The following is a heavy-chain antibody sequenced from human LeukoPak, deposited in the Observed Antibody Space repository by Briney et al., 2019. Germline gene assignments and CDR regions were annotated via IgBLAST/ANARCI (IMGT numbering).Heavy chain of an antibody. D-gene: IGHD1-1*01. J-gene: IGHJ4*02. Sequence: ASVKVSCKTSGNAFTGYKIHWVRQTPGQGLQWMGWINPIIGDTQYAQHFQGRVTMTRDTSITTAYMELSSLRLDDTAIYYCVKDPLQLYYFDQWGQGTLVTVSS. CDR2: INPIIGDT. CDR1: GNAFTGYK. CDR3: VKDPLQLYYFDQ. V-gene: IGHV1-2*02.